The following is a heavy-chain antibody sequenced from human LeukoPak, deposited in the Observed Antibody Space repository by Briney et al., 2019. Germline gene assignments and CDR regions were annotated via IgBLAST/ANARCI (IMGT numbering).Heavy chain of an antibody. CDR3: AREAPGGLLYFDY. D-gene: IGHD2-21*01. Sequence: GGSLRLSCAASGFTFSSYAMHWVRQAPGKGLEYVSAISSNGGSTYYANSVKGRFTISRDNSKNTPYLQMGSLRAEDMAVYYCAREAPGGLLYFDYWGQGTLVTVSS. V-gene: IGHV3-64*01. J-gene: IGHJ4*02. CDR2: ISSNGGST. CDR1: GFTFSSYA.